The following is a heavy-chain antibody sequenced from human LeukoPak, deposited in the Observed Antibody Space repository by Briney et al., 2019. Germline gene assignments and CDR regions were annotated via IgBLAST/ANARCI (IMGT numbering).Heavy chain of an antibody. J-gene: IGHJ4*02. CDR3: ARGAYYFDY. CDR2: TNSDGSST. Sequence: GGSLRLSCAASGFAITSYWMHWVRQAPGKGLVWVSRTNSDGSSTSYVDSVKGRFTISRDNAKNALYLQMNSLRAEDTAVYYCARGAYYFDYWGQGTLVTVSS. CDR1: GFAITSYW. V-gene: IGHV3-74*01.